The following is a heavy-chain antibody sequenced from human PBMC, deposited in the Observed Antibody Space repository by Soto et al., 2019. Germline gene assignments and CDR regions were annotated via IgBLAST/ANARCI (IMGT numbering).Heavy chain of an antibody. CDR1: GFTFSSYG. J-gene: IGHJ4*02. CDR2: IWYDGSNK. D-gene: IGHD3-3*02. CDR3: AREFRAFLEWLGAADY. V-gene: IGHV3-33*01. Sequence: GGSLRLSCAASGFTFSSYGMHWVRQAPGKGLEWVAVIWYDGSNKYYADSVKGRFTISRDNSKNTLYLQMNSLRAEDTAVYYCAREFRAFLEWLGAADYWGQGTLVTVSS.